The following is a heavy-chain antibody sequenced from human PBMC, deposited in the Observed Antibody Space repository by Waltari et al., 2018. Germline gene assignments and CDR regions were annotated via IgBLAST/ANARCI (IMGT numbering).Heavy chain of an antibody. V-gene: IGHV1-46*01. Sequence: VQLVQSGAEVKKPGATVKISCKASGYTFTDYYMHWVQQAPGKGLEWMGIINPSGGSTSYAQKFQGRVTMTRDTSTSTVYMELSSLRSEDTAVYYCARQGGFLGWLGSAHAEYFQHWGQGTLVTVSS. CDR1: GYTFTDYY. CDR2: INPSGGST. CDR3: ARQGGFLGWLGSAHAEYFQH. D-gene: IGHD3-3*01. J-gene: IGHJ1*01.